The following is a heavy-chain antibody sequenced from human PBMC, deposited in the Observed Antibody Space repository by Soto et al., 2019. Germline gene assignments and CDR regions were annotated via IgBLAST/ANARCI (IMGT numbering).Heavy chain of an antibody. CDR3: ARAGVHWYFDL. CDR1: GGSISSYY. CDR2: IYYSGST. Sequence: QVQLQESGPGLVKPSETLSLTCTVSGGSISSYYWSWIRQPPGKGLEWIGYIYYSGSTNYNPSLKRRVTISVDTSKNQFSLRLSSVTAADTAVYYCARAGVHWYFDLWGRGTLVTVSS. J-gene: IGHJ2*01. D-gene: IGHD3-10*01. V-gene: IGHV4-59*01.